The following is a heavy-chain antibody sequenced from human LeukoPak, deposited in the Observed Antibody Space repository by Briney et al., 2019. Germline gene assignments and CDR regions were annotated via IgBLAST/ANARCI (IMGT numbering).Heavy chain of an antibody. CDR1: GYTFTSYG. V-gene: IGHV1-18*01. CDR3: ARDRKWLVRVGNWFDP. D-gene: IGHD6-19*01. CDR2: ISAYNGDT. J-gene: IGHJ5*02. Sequence: ASVKVSCKASGYTFTSYGISWVRQAPGQGLERMGWISAYNGDTNYAQKLQGRVTMTTDTSTSTAYMELRSLRSDDTAVYYCARDRKWLVRVGNWFDPWGQGTLVTVSS.